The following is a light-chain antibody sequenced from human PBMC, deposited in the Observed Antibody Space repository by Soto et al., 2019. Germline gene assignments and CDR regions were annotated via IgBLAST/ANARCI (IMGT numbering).Light chain of an antibody. J-gene: IGKJ5*01. V-gene: IGKV3-20*01. CDR1: ESLRLRY. CDR3: QQYGSSLEIT. Sequence: ENVLTQSPGTLSLSPGERATLSCRASESLRLRYLAWYQQKPGQAPRLLIYGASSRVTGIPDRFSGSGAGTHFTLTISRLEPEDFAVYSCQQYGSSLEITFGQGTLLEIK. CDR2: GAS.